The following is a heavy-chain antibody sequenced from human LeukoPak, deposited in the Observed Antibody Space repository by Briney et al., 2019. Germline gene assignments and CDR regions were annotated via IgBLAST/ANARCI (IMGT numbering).Heavy chain of an antibody. D-gene: IGHD2-15*01. CDR2: IXYSGST. Sequence: SETLSLTCTVSGGSIXSYYWSWIRQPPGXXXEWIGXIXYSGSTNYNPSLKSRVTISVDTSKNQFSLKLSSVTAADTAVYYCARHEGCSGGSCYSSRFDPWGQGTLVTVSS. J-gene: IGHJ5*02. CDR1: GGSIXSYY. CDR3: ARHEGCSGGSCYSSRFDP. V-gene: IGHV4-59*08.